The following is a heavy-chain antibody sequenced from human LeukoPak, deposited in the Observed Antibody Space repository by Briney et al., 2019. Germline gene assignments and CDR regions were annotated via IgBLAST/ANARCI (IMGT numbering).Heavy chain of an antibody. CDR3: ARSRGMGMKGPLYYFDY. CDR1: GGSISSYY. V-gene: IGHV4-59*01. Sequence: PSETLSLTCTVSGGSISSYYWSWIRQPPGKGLEWIGYIYYSGSTNYNPSLKSRVTISVDTSKNQFSLKLSSVTAADTAVYYCARSRGMGMKGPLYYFDYWGQGTLVTVSS. J-gene: IGHJ4*02. D-gene: IGHD6-13*01. CDR2: IYYSGST.